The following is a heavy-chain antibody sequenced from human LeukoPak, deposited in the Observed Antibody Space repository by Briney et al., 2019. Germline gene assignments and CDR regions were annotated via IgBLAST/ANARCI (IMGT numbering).Heavy chain of an antibody. Sequence: PGGSLRLSCAASGFTFSSYWVHWVRQAPGKGLVWVSRINSDGSSTSYADSVKGRFTISRDNAKNTLYLQMNSLRAEDTAVYYCTRITYYYDSSGYYHPSWGQGTLVTVSS. V-gene: IGHV3-74*01. CDR3: TRITYYYDSSGYYHPS. J-gene: IGHJ5*02. D-gene: IGHD3-22*01. CDR1: GFTFSSYW. CDR2: INSDGSST.